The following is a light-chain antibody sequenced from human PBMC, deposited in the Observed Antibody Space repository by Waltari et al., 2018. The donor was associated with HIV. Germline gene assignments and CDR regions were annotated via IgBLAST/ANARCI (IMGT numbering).Light chain of an antibody. V-gene: IGKV2-28*01. J-gene: IGKJ4*01. CDR3: MQALQTPRT. CDR1: QSLLQSNGDKY. CDR2: LGA. Sequence: DIVMTQSPLSLTVTPGEPASIPCRSSQSLLQSNGDKYLDWYLQKPGQSPQLLIYLGAHRASGVPDRCSGSGSGTDFTLKISRVEAEDVGVYYCMQALQTPRTFGGGTKVEIK.